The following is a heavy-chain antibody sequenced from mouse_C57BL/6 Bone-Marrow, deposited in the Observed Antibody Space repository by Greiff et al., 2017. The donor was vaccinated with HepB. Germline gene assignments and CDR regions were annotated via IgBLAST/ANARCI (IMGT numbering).Heavy chain of an antibody. D-gene: IGHD1-1*01. V-gene: IGHV1-5*01. CDR3: TGTTVVEGGFAY. Sequence: DVQLQESGTVLARPGASVKMSCKTSGYTFTSYWMHWVKQRPGQGLEWIGAIYPGNSDTSYNQKFKGKAKLTAVTSASTAYMELSSLTNEDSAVYYCTGTTVVEGGFAYWGQGTLVTVSA. J-gene: IGHJ3*01. CDR2: IYPGNSDT. CDR1: GYTFTSYW.